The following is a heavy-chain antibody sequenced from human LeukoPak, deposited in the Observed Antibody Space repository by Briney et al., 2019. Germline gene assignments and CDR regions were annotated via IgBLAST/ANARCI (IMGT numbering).Heavy chain of an antibody. V-gene: IGHV3-9*01. J-gene: IGHJ4*02. CDR2: ISWNSDTR. Sequence: PGGSLRLSCAVSGFTFDDYAMHWVRQVPGKGLEWVAGISWNSDTRGYVDSVKGRFTISRDNTKNSLYLQMNSLRAEDTAVYYCARVRRFTDYFDYWGQGTLVTVSS. CDR1: GFTFDDYA. D-gene: IGHD3-16*01. CDR3: ARVRRFTDYFDY.